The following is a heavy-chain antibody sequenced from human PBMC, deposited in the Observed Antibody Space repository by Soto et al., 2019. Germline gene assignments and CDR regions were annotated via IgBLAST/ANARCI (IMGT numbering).Heavy chain of an antibody. D-gene: IGHD4-17*01. CDR1: GGSFSGYY. J-gene: IGHJ4*02. CDR2: INHSGST. CDR3: ASRPNDYGDQKADY. Sequence: QVQLQQWGAGLLKPSETLSLTCAVYGGSFSGYYWSWIRQPPGKGLEWIGEINHSGSTNYNPSLKSRVPRSVDTSRNQFSLKLSSVTAADTAVYYCASRPNDYGDQKADYWGQGTLVTVSS. V-gene: IGHV4-34*01.